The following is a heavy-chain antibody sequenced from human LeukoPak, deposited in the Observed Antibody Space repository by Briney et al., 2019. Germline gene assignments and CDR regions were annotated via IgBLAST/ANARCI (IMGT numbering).Heavy chain of an antibody. J-gene: IGHJ4*02. Sequence: SETLSLTCTVSGYSISSGYYWGWIRQPPGKGLEWIGSIYHSGSTYYNPSLKSRVTISVDTSKNQFSLKLSSVTAADTAVYYCATSSMVRGVDYWGQGTLVTVSS. D-gene: IGHD3-10*01. CDR1: GYSISSGYY. CDR2: IYHSGST. V-gene: IGHV4-38-2*02. CDR3: ATSSMVRGVDY.